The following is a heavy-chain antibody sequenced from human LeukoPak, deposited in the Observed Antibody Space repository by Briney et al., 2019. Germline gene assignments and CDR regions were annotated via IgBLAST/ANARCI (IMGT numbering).Heavy chain of an antibody. CDR2: INHSGST. CDR3: ARSGYYDSSGYLRAYYYYYGMDV. J-gene: IGHJ6*02. CDR1: GGSFSGYY. V-gene: IGHV4-34*01. D-gene: IGHD3-22*01. Sequence: SETLSLTCAVSGGSFSGYYWSWIRQPPGKGLEWIGEINHSGSTNYNPSLKSRVTISVDTSKNQFSLKLSSVTAADTAVYYCARSGYYDSSGYLRAYYYYYGMDVWGQGTTVTVSS.